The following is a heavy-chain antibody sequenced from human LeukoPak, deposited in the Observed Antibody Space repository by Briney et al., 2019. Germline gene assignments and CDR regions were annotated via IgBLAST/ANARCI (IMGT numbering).Heavy chain of an antibody. Sequence: SVKVSCKASGGTFSSYAISWVRQAPGQGLEWMGGIIPIFGTANYAQKFQGRVTITTDESTNTAYMELSSLRSEDTAVYYCARLSGGYDFWSGGPNWFDPWGQGTLVTVSS. J-gene: IGHJ5*02. CDR1: GGTFSSYA. D-gene: IGHD3-3*01. CDR2: IIPIFGTA. V-gene: IGHV1-69*05. CDR3: ARLSGGYDFWSGGPNWFDP.